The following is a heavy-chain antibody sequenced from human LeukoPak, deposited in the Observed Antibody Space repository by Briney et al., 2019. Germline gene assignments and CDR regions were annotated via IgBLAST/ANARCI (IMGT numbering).Heavy chain of an antibody. J-gene: IGHJ4*02. D-gene: IGHD5-24*01. CDR2: INPNSGGT. CDR1: GYTFTGYY. Sequence: ASVKVSCKASGYTFTGYYTHWVRQAPGQGLEWMGWINPNSGGTNYAQKFQGRVTMTRDTSISTAYMELSRLRSDDTAVYYCARDQSLSMATISDYWGQGTLVTVSS. CDR3: ARDQSLSMATISDY. V-gene: IGHV1-2*02.